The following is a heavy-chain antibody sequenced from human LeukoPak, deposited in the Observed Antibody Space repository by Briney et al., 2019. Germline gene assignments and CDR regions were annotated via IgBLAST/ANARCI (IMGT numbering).Heavy chain of an antibody. CDR3: ATDLLGYCSGGSCSYFDY. J-gene: IGHJ4*02. D-gene: IGHD2-15*01. V-gene: IGHV1-69*13. Sequence: SVTVSFTASGGTFSSYAISWVRQAPGQGLEWMGGIIPIFGTANYAQKFQGRVTITADESTSTAYMELSSLRSEDTAVYYCATDLLGYCSGGSCSYFDYWGQGTLVTVSS. CDR2: IIPIFGTA. CDR1: GGTFSSYA.